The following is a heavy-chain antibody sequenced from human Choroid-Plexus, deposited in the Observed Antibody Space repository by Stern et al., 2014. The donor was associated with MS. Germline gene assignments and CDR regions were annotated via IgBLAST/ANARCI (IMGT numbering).Heavy chain of an antibody. CDR3: AKSASNFAYYYYGMDV. CDR2: ISNDGSYK. J-gene: IGHJ6*02. Sequence: VQLVESGGGVVQPGRSLRLSCAASGFTFSNYGMHWVRQAPGKGLEWVAVISNDGSYKLYADSVKGRFTIPRDNSNHTLNLQMNSLSSEDTAVYYCAKSASNFAYYYYGMDVWGQGTTVTVSS. CDR1: GFTFSNYG. D-gene: IGHD4-11*01. V-gene: IGHV3-30*18.